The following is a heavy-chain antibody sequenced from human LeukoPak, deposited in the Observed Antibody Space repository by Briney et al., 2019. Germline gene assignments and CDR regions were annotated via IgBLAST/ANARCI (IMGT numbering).Heavy chain of an antibody. D-gene: IGHD5-12*01. J-gene: IGHJ4*02. Sequence: LETLSLTCAVYGGSFSGYYWSWIRQPPGKGLEWIGEVNHSGSTNYNPSLKGRVTISVDTSKNQFSLKLSSVTAADTAVYYCARRIVATKSSYDYWGQGTLVTASS. CDR1: GGSFSGYY. V-gene: IGHV4-34*01. CDR3: ARRIVATKSSYDY. CDR2: VNHSGST.